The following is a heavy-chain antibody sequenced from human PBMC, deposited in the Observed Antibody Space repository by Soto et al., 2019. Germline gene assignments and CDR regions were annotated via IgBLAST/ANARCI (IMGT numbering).Heavy chain of an antibody. CDR3: AREPGYWTNDCCPIFDF. CDR1: GDSVTNYF. CDR2: MYHGGRT. J-gene: IGHJ4*02. Sequence: NPLHTRSFACTVSGDSVTNYFWSWMRQPPGKGVEWIGHMYHGGRTNYSPSLKSRVTMSLDSSRNQFSLNLSSVTAADTAVYVCAREPGYWTNDCCPIFDFLGEGLLVT. D-gene: IGHD2-8*01. V-gene: IGHV4-59*02.